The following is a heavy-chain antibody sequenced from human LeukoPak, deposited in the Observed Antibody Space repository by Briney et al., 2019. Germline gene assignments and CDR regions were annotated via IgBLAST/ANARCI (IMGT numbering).Heavy chain of an antibody. V-gene: IGHV4-34*01. Sequence: GSLRLSCAASGFTFSSYAMSWIRQPPGKGLEWIGEINHSGSTNYNPSLKSRVTISVDTSKNQFSLKLSSVTAADTAVYYCARARPPYYYYYYMDVWGKGTTVTVSS. CDR1: GFTFSSYA. CDR2: INHSGST. J-gene: IGHJ6*03. CDR3: ARARPPYYYYYYMDV.